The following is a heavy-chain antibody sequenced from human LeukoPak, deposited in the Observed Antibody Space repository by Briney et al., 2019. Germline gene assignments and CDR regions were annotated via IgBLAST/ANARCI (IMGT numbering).Heavy chain of an antibody. CDR1: GGSITSYY. V-gene: IGHV4-4*09. Sequence: SETLSLTCSVSGGSITSYYWSWIRQPPGKGLEWIGYIYASGRTTYNPSLESRVTISEDTSKNEFSPKLTSVTAADTAVYFCARCFRGSCFDYWGQGALVTVSS. CDR2: IYASGRT. D-gene: IGHD3-16*01. CDR3: ARCFRGSCFDY. J-gene: IGHJ4*02.